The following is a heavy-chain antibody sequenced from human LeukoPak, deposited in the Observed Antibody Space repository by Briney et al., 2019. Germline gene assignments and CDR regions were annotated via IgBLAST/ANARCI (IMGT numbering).Heavy chain of an antibody. CDR2: IKPAGSST. Sequence: GGPLTLPCAACGFTYWFYLEHGPREATGEAVVWVTRIKPAGSSTAYADSVKGRFTISRDNAQNTLYLQLHSLRADDTGVYYCARSKQADYYCGERTL. D-gene: IGHD3-10*01. CDR3: ARSKQADYY. CDR1: GFTYWFYL. V-gene: IGHV3-74*01. J-gene: IGHJ4*02.